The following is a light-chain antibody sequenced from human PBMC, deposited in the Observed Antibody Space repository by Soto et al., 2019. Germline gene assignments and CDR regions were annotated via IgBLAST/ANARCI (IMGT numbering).Light chain of an antibody. CDR3: QQYTDHWT. Sequence: DIQMTQSPSTLSASLGDRVTITCRASQSISSWLAWYQQKPGKAPKLLIYKASTLQSGVPSRFSGSGSGTEFNLAISSLQPDDSATYYCQQYTDHWTFGQGTKVDIK. CDR2: KAS. CDR1: QSISSW. V-gene: IGKV1-5*03. J-gene: IGKJ1*01.